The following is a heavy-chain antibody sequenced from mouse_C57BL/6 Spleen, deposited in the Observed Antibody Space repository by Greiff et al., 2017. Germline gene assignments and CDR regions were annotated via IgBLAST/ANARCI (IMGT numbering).Heavy chain of an antibody. CDR1: GFTFSSYA. V-gene: IGHV5-9-1*02. J-gene: IGHJ2*01. CDR2: ISSGGDYI. Sequence: EVQLVESGEGLVKPGGSLKLSCAASGFTFSSYAMSWVRQTPEKRLEWVAYISSGGDYIYYADTVKGRFTISRDNARNTLYLQMSSLKSEDTAMYYCTRGGYDYAYFDYWGQGTTLTVSS. CDR3: TRGGYDYAYFDY. D-gene: IGHD2-4*01.